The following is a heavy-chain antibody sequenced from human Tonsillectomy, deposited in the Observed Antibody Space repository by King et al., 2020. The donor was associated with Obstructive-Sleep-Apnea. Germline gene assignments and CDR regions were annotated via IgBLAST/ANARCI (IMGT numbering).Heavy chain of an antibody. CDR3: AKLRWELPGRDAFDI. D-gene: IGHD1-26*01. J-gene: IGHJ3*02. CDR2: LYYSGSL. V-gene: IGHV4-59*03. Sequence: QLQESGPGLVKPSETLSLTCTVSGSSITNYYWSWIRQPPGKGLEWIGYLYYSGSLNYNPSLKSRVTISVDTSTNQFSPRLTSVTAADTPVYYCAKLRWELPGRDAFDIRGPGKMVTVSS. CDR1: GSSITNYY.